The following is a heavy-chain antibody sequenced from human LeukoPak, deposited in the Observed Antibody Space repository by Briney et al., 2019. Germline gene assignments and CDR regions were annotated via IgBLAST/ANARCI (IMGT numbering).Heavy chain of an antibody. CDR2: IIPIFGTA. CDR3: ARGLYDSSGYNWFDP. CDR1: GGTFSSYA. V-gene: IGHV1-69*13. D-gene: IGHD3-22*01. J-gene: IGHJ5*02. Sequence: ASVKVSCKASGGTFSSYAISWVRQAPGQGLEWMGGIIPIFGTANYGQKFQGRVTITADESTSTAYMELSSLRSEDTAVYYCARGLYDSSGYNWFDPWGQGTLVTVSS.